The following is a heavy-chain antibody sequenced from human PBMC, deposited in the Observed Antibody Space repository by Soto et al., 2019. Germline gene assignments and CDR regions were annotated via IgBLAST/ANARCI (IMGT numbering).Heavy chain of an antibody. Sequence: VQLVESGGGVVQPGRSLRLSCAASGFTFSDYAMHWVRQAPGKGLEWVAVVSHDGRNTHYADSVKSRFTISSDSSKKTVSLEMTSLRAEDTAVYYCAMGGRHWLVTSDFNYWGQGALVTVSS. J-gene: IGHJ4*02. CDR2: VSHDGRNT. CDR1: GFTFSDYA. D-gene: IGHD6-19*01. V-gene: IGHV3-30*03. CDR3: AMGGRHWLVTSDFNY.